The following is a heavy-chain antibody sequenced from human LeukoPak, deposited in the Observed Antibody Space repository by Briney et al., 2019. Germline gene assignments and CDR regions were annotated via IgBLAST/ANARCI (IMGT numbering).Heavy chain of an antibody. Sequence: GGSLRLSCAASGFTFNTYAMSWVRQARGRGLEWVSGISGSGGTTYSADSVKGLFTISRDNSKNTLYVQMNSLRAEDTAVYYCAKWSRTAVAGPLGYFDYWGQGTLVIVSS. CDR1: GFTFNTYA. J-gene: IGHJ4*02. V-gene: IGHV3-23*01. CDR2: ISGSGGTT. CDR3: AKWSRTAVAGPLGYFDY. D-gene: IGHD6-19*01.